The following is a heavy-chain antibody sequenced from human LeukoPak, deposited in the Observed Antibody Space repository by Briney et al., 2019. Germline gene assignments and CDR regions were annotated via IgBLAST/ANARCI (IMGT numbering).Heavy chain of an antibody. CDR1: GGSFSGYY. Sequence: SETLSLTCAVYGGSFSGYYWSWIRQPPGKGLEWIGEINHSGSTNYNPSLKSRVTISVDTSKNQFSLKLSSVTAADTAVYYCARRLIVVVNIDYWGQGTLVTVSS. J-gene: IGHJ4*02. V-gene: IGHV4-34*01. CDR3: ARRLIVVVNIDY. D-gene: IGHD3-22*01. CDR2: INHSGST.